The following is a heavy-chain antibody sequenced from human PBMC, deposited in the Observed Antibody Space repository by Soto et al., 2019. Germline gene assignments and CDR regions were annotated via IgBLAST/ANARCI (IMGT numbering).Heavy chain of an antibody. CDR2: IYWDDDK. Sequence: QITLKESGPTVVKPTQTLTLTCTFSGFSLSTSGVGVGWIRQPPGKALEWLALIYWDDDKRYRSSLQSRLTITKDTSKNQVVLTMINVDPVDTATYYCAHATRVAYLKYYIDVWGKGTMVTVSS. CDR3: AHATRVAYLKYYIDV. V-gene: IGHV2-5*02. CDR1: GFSLSTSGVG. J-gene: IGHJ6*03. D-gene: IGHD2-15*01.